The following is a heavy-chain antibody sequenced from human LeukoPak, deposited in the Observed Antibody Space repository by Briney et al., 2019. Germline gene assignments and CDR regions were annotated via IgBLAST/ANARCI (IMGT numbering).Heavy chain of an antibody. D-gene: IGHD6-13*01. CDR3: ARAVKGRHSSSWYLKVNYYMDV. CDR2: IYDSGST. Sequence: SETLSLTCTVSGRSISSSCYYWGWIRQPPGKGLEGIGYIYDSGSTHYNPSLKSRATISVHASKNQFSLKLSCVTAADTAVYYCARAVKGRHSSSWYLKVNYYMDVWGKGTTVTISS. V-gene: IGHV4-61*05. J-gene: IGHJ6*03. CDR1: GRSISSSCYY.